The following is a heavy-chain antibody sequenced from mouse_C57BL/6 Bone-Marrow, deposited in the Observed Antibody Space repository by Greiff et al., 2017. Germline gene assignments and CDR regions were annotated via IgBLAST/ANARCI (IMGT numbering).Heavy chain of an antibody. J-gene: IGHJ3*01. Sequence: DVKLVESGGGLVQPKGSLKLSCAASGFTFNTYAMHWVRQAPGKGLEWVARIRSKSSNYATYYADSVKDRFTISRAASQRMLYLQMNNQNTEDTATYYCVRESSGFADWGKGTLVTVAA. D-gene: IGHD6-1*01. CDR3: VRESSGFAD. CDR1: GFTFNTYA. CDR2: IRSKSSNYAT. V-gene: IGHV10-3*01.